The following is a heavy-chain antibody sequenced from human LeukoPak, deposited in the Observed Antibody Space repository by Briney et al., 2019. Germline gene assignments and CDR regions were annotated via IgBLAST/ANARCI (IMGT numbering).Heavy chain of an antibody. CDR1: GGSISSSSYY. V-gene: IGHV4-39*07. CDR3: AREERGGDYVWGGDYGYYMDV. Sequence: SETLSLTCTVSGGSISSSSYYWGWIRQPPGKGLEWIGSIYYSGSTYYNPSLKSRVTISVDTSKNQFSLKLSSVTAADTAVYYCAREERGGDYVWGGDYGYYMDVWGKGTTVTVSS. CDR2: IYYSGST. J-gene: IGHJ6*03. D-gene: IGHD3-16*01.